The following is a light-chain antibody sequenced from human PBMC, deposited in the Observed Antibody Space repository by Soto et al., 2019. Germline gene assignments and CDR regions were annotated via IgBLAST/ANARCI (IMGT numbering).Light chain of an antibody. CDR2: GAS. J-gene: IGKJ1*01. CDR3: QQYGSSPRT. Sequence: IVLTQSPCALSLSPGERATLSCRASQGVXSSYLAWYQQKPGQAPRLLXDGASSRATGIPDRLSGSGSGTDFTLTISRLEPEDFAVYYCQQYGSSPRTFGQGTKVEIK. V-gene: IGKV3-20*01. CDR1: QGVXSSY.